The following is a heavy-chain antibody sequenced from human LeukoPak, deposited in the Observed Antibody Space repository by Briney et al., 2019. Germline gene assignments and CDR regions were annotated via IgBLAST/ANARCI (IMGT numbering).Heavy chain of an antibody. Sequence: GGSLRLSCAASGFTFSSYSMNWVRQAPGRGLQWVSSISSSSSYIYYADSVKGRFTISRDNAKNSLYLQMSSLRAEDTAVYYCARDSLHPSSLHYYFDYWGQGTLVTASS. CDR1: GFTFSSYS. D-gene: IGHD6-6*01. J-gene: IGHJ4*02. CDR3: ARDSLHPSSLHYYFDY. CDR2: ISSSSSYI. V-gene: IGHV3-21*01.